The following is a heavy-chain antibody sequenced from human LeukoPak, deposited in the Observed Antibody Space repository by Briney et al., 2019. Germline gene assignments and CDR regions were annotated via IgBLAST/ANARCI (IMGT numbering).Heavy chain of an antibody. V-gene: IGHV4-30-2*01. J-gene: IGHJ4*02. Sequence: SQTLSLTCAVSGGSISSGGYSWSWIRQPPGKGLEWIGYIYHSGSTYYHPSLKSRVTISVDRSKNQFSLKLSSVTAADTAVYYCARSSPYYSFDYSGQRTLVTVSS. CDR3: ARSSPYYSFDY. D-gene: IGHD6-19*01. CDR2: IYHSGST. CDR1: GGSISSGGYS.